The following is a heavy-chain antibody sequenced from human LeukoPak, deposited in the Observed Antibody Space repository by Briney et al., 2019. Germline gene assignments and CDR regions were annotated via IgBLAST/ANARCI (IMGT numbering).Heavy chain of an antibody. CDR1: GGSISSYY. CDR3: ARVESGYGDYLHTALAEYFQH. V-gene: IGHV4-59*01. J-gene: IGHJ1*01. CDR2: IYYSGST. Sequence: SETLSLTCTVSGGSISSYYWSWIRQPPGKGLEWIGYIYYSGSTNYNPSLKSRVTISVDTSKNQFFLKLSSVTAADTAVYYCARVESGYGDYLHTALAEYFQHWGQGTLVTVSS. D-gene: IGHD4-17*01.